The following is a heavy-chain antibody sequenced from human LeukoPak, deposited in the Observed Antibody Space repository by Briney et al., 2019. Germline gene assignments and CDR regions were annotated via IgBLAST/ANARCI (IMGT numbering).Heavy chain of an antibody. Sequence: SETLSLTCTVSGGSISSGGYYWSWIRQHPGKGLEWIGYIYYSGSTYYNPSLKSRVTISVDTSKNQFSLKLSSVTAADTAVYYCARVYGGNPIPYYFDYWGQGTLVTVSS. CDR1: GGSISSGGYY. V-gene: IGHV4-31*03. CDR3: ARVYGGNPIPYYFDY. CDR2: IYYSGST. D-gene: IGHD4-23*01. J-gene: IGHJ4*02.